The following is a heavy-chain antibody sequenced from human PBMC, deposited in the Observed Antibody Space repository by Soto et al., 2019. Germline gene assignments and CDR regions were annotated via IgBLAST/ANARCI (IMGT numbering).Heavy chain of an antibody. J-gene: IGHJ6*02. V-gene: IGHV1-69*04. CDR3: ARDRRELDLPGIAVAGSSLYAYYYYGMDV. CDR1: GGTFSSYT. D-gene: IGHD6-19*01. CDR2: IIPILGIA. Sequence: GASVKVSCKASGGTFSSYTISWVRQAPGQGPEWMGRIIPILGIANYAQKFQGRVTITADKFTSTAYMELSSLRSEDTAVYYCARDRRELDLPGIAVAGSSLYAYYYYGMDVWGQGTPVTVSS.